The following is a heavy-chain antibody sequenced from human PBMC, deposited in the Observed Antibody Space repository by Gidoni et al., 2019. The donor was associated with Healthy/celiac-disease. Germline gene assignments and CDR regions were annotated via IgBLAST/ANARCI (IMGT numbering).Heavy chain of an antibody. D-gene: IGHD4-17*01. J-gene: IGHJ6*02. CDR2: ISGSGGST. Sequence: EVQLVESGGGLVQPGGSLGLSGAAAGFTCISYAMSWVRQAPGKGLELFSAISGSGGSTYSADSVKGRFTISRDNSTNTLYLQMNSLRAEDTAVYYCAKNTVTTHYYYGMDFWGQGTTVTVSS. CDR3: AKNTVTTHYYYGMDF. CDR1: GFTCISYA. V-gene: IGHV3-23*04.